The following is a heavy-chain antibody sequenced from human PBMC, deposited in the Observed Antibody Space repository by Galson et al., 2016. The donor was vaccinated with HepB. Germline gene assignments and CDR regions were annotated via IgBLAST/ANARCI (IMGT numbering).Heavy chain of an antibody. D-gene: IGHD3-16*01. J-gene: IGHJ5*02. Sequence: SLRLSCAVSGLSFQNYAMHWVRQAPGKGLEWVAFTSYDGSLTYYADSVKGRFTISRDKSKSALYLQMDSLRADDTALYYCARDRGDGRRSRYHLNHWGQGTLVTVSS. CDR1: GLSFQNYA. V-gene: IGHV3-30*04. CDR2: TSYDGSLT. CDR3: ARDRGDGRRSRYHLNH.